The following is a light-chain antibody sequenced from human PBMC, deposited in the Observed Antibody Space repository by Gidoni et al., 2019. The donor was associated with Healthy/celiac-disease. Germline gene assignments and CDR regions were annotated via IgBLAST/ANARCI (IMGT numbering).Light chain of an antibody. V-gene: IGKV1-5*03. CDR3: QQYNSYST. CDR2: TSS. Sequence: DIKMTESPSTLSASVGDRVTITCRASQSISSWLAWYQQKPGKAPQLLFYTSSSLERGVPSRFRGSGSGTEFTLTISSLQPDDFASYYCQQYNSYSTFGQGTKVEIK. CDR1: QSISSW. J-gene: IGKJ1*01.